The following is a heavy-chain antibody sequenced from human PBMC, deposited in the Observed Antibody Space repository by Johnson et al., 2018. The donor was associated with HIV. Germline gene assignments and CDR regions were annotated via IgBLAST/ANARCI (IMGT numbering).Heavy chain of an antibody. D-gene: IGHD2-8*02. CDR1: GFSFDDYA. CDR2: ISWNSGSI. CDR3: AKDPIVLVVYAISAFDI. Sequence: QLVESGGGLVQPGRSLRLSCAASGFSFDDYAMHWVRQVAGKGLEWVSGISWNSGSIGYADSLKGRFTISRDNAKNSLYLQMNSLRAEDTALYYCAKDPIVLVVYAISAFDIWGQGTMVTVSS. J-gene: IGHJ3*02. V-gene: IGHV3-9*01.